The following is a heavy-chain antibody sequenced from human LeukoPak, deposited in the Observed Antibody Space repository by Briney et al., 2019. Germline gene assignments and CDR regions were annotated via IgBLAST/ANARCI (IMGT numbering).Heavy chain of an antibody. J-gene: IGHJ4*02. CDR1: GGSISSYY. Sequence: SETLSLTCTVSGGSISSYYWSWIRQPPGKGLEWIGYIYYSGMTNYNPSLKSRVTISLDTSKTQFSLKPSSVTAADTAVYYCASADYDDYYIDFWGQGTLVTVSS. D-gene: IGHD4-17*01. CDR2: IYYSGMT. V-gene: IGHV4-59*01. CDR3: ASADYDDYYIDF.